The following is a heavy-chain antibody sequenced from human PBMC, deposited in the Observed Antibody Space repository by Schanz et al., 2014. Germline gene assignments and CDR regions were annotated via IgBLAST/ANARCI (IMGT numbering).Heavy chain of an antibody. J-gene: IGHJ4*02. CDR3: ARTWGDF. D-gene: IGHD7-27*01. Sequence: QLQLQESGPGLVKPSETLSLTCTVSGGSISSSSYYWGWIRQPPGKGLEWIGSIYYSGSTYYNPSLKRRFTIPVDTPKNQFPRKLSSVTAADTAVYYCARTWGDFWGQGTLVTVSS. CDR1: GGSISSSSYY. CDR2: IYYSGST. V-gene: IGHV4-39*01.